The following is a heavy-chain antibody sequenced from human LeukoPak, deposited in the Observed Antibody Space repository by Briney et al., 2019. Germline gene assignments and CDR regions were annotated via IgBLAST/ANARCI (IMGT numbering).Heavy chain of an antibody. CDR1: GFTFSSYS. J-gene: IGHJ4*02. Sequence: GGSLRLSCAASGFTFSSYSMNWVRQAPGKGLEWVSSISSSSSYIYYADSVKGRFTISRDNAKNSLYLQMNSLRAEDTAVYYRAREMDYDFWSGLSDYFDYWGQGTLVTVSS. CDR2: ISSSSSYI. D-gene: IGHD3-3*01. CDR3: AREMDYDFWSGLSDYFDY. V-gene: IGHV3-21*01.